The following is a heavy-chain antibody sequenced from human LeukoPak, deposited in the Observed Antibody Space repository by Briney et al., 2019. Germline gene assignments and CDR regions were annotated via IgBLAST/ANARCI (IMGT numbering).Heavy chain of an antibody. V-gene: IGHV3-21*01. Sequence: PGGSLRLSCAASGFTFSSYSMNWVRQAPGKGLEWVSSISSSSSYIYYADSVKGRSTISRDNAKNSLYLQMNSLRADDTAVYYCARSYCSSTSCYLSYYYYGMDVWGQGTTVTVSS. J-gene: IGHJ6*02. CDR3: ARSYCSSTSCYLSYYYYGMDV. D-gene: IGHD2-2*01. CDR1: GFTFSSYS. CDR2: ISSSSSYI.